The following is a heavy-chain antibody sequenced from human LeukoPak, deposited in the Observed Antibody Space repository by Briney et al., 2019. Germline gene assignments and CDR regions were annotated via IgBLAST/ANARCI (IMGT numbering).Heavy chain of an antibody. V-gene: IGHV4-39*01. Sequence: SETLSLTCTVSGGSISSSSYYWGWIRQPPGKGLEWIGSIYYSGSPYYNPSLESRVTISVDTSKNQLSLNLSYVTAADTAVYYCARHSGGTYYTPLNNWGQGTLVTVSS. J-gene: IGHJ4*02. CDR1: GGSISSSSYY. CDR3: ARHSGGTYYTPLNN. D-gene: IGHD1-26*01. CDR2: IYYSGSP.